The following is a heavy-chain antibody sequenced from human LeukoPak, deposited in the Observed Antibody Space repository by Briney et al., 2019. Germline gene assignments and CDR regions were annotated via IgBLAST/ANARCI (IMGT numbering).Heavy chain of an antibody. CDR2: IYSGGST. J-gene: IGHJ6*02. D-gene: IGHD6-25*01. V-gene: IGHV3-53*01. Sequence: GSLRLSCAASGFTVSSNYMSWVRQAPGKGLEWVSVIYSGGSTYYADSVKGRFTISRDNSKNTLYLQMNSLRAEDTAVYYCARPLSRYYYYGMDVWGQGTTVTVSS. CDR1: GFTVSSNY. CDR3: ARPLSRYYYYGMDV.